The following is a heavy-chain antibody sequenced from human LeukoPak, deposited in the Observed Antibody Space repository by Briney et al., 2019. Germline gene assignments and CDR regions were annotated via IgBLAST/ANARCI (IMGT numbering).Heavy chain of an antibody. D-gene: IGHD1-20*01. V-gene: IGHV3-74*01. CDR3: ARGGVTGAPNYY. CDR1: GFTFSNYW. Sequence: GGSLRLSCAASGFTFSNYWMHWVRQAPGKGLVWVSRVNSDGSSTTYAGSVKGRFTISRDNAKNTLYLQMSSLRAEDTAVYYCARGGVTGAPNYYWGQGTLVTVSS. CDR2: VNSDGSST. J-gene: IGHJ4*02.